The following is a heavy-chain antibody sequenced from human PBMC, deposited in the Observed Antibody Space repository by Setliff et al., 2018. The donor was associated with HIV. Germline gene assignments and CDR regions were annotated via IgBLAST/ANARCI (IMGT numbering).Heavy chain of an antibody. J-gene: IGHJ4*02. Sequence: SETLSLTCGASGCSMSSGYYWGWIRQPPGKGLEWIGNVYHTGSTYYNPSLKSRVTISVDTSKNQFSLKLSSVIAADTAVYYCARHAAGPDGPFDYWGQGTLVTVSS. V-gene: IGHV4-38-2*01. CDR3: ARHAAGPDGPFDY. CDR2: VYHTGST. D-gene: IGHD2-2*01. CDR1: GCSMSSGYY.